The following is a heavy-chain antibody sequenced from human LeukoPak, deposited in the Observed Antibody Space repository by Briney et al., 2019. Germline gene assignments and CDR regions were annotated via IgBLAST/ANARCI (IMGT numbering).Heavy chain of an antibody. CDR1: GGSISSSNW. D-gene: IGHD1-26*01. CDR2: IYHSGST. Sequence: SGTLSLTCAVSGGSISSSNWWSWVRQPPGKGLEWIGEIYHSGSTNYNPSLKSRVTISVDKSKNQFSLKLSSVTAADTAVYYCARVGGTNYYYYGMDVWGQGTTVTVSS. V-gene: IGHV4-4*02. CDR3: ARVGGTNYYYYGMDV. J-gene: IGHJ6*02.